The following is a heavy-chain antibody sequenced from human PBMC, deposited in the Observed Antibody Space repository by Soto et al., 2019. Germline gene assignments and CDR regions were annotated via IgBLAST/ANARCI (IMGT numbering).Heavy chain of an antibody. Sequence: PSETLSLTCAVYGGSFSGYYWSWIRQPPGKGLEWIGEINHSGSTNYNPSLKSRVTISVDTSKNQFSLKLSSVTAADTAVYYCARATPGSDYYYYYYMDVWGKGTTVTVSS. CDR2: INHSGST. CDR3: ARATPGSDYYYYYYMDV. J-gene: IGHJ6*03. D-gene: IGHD1-26*01. CDR1: GGSFSGYY. V-gene: IGHV4-34*01.